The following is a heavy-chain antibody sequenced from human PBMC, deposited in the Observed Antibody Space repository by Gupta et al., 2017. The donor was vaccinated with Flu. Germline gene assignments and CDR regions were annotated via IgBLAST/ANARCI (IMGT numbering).Heavy chain of an antibody. CDR2: IRAKGYGGTT. Sequence: EVELVESGGGLVQPGRSLRLTCSASGFTFGDYAVHWFRQAPGKGREWVGFIRAKGYGGTTEYAASVKGRFTSSRDDSKSIAYLKMNSLKTEDTGVYDCIGLPDWGQGTLVTVSS. CDR3: IGLPD. CDR1: GFTFGDYA. V-gene: IGHV3-49*03. J-gene: IGHJ4*02.